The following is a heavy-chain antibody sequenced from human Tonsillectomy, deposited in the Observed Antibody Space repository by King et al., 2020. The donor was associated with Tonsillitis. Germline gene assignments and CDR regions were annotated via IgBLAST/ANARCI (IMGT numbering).Heavy chain of an antibody. CDR2: INHSGST. D-gene: IGHD1/OR15-1a*01. CDR3: ARSSTNGMDV. CDR1: GGSFSGYY. V-gene: IGHV4-34*01. J-gene: IGHJ6*02. Sequence: VQLQQRGAGLLKPSETLSLTCGVYGGSFSGYYCNWIRQPPGKGLEWIGEINHSGSTDYNPSLKSRVTMSVDTSKNQFSLKLSSVTAADTAVYYCARSSTNGMDVWGQGTTVTVSS.